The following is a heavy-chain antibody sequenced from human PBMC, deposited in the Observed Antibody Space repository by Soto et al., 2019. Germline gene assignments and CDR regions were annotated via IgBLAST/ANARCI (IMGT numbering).Heavy chain of an antibody. D-gene: IGHD1-1*01. J-gene: IGHJ4*02. CDR2: IYHSGRT. CDR1: GAPISSTNW. V-gene: IGHV4-4*02. CDR3: ARGTWLNPTPYYFDY. Sequence: SETLSLTCAVSGAPISSTNWWSWVRQPPGKGLEWIGEIYHSGRTDYNPSLKSRVTISVDMSKNQFSLDLSSVTAADTAAYYCARGTWLNPTPYYFDYWGQGALVTVSS.